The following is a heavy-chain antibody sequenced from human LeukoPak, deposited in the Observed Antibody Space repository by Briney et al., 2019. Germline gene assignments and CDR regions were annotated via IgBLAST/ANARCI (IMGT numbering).Heavy chain of an antibody. CDR1: GFTFSSSA. Sequence: PGGSLRLSCAASGFTFSSSAMHWVRQAPGEGLEWVAVVSSDGSDKYYAESVKGRFTISRDNAKNTLYLQMNSLRAEDTAVYYCARGYSSSYRIDYWGQGTLVTVSS. CDR3: ARGYSSSYRIDY. CDR2: VSSDGSDK. V-gene: IGHV3-30*07. D-gene: IGHD6-6*01. J-gene: IGHJ4*02.